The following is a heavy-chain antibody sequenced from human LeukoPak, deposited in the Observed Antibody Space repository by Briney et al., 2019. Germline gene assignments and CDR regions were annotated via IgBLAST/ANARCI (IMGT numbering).Heavy chain of an antibody. CDR1: GFTVSTNY. J-gene: IGHJ4*02. CDR3: ARGGSSWYYFDY. Sequence: AGGSLRLSCAVSGFTVSTNYMNWVRQAPGKGLEGVSYIIGSGSTIYYADSVKGRFTISRDNAKNSLYLQMNSLSPEDTAVYYCARGGSSWYYFDYWGQGTLVTVSS. V-gene: IGHV3-11*04. D-gene: IGHD6-13*01. CDR2: IIGSGSTI.